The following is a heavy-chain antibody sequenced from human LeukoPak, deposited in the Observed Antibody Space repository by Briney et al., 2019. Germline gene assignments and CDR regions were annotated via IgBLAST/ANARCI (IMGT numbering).Heavy chain of an antibody. V-gene: IGHV6-1*01. CDR2: TYYRSKWYY. D-gene: IGHD5-18*01. CDR3: ARLRRYIKQATSGMDV. J-gene: IGHJ6*02. CDR1: GDSVSNNTAA. Sequence: SQTLSLTCAISGDSVSNNTAAWSWIRQSPSRGLEWLGRTYYRSKWYYDYAISVKSRMTIDLETSKNRFSLHLNSVTPDDTAVYYCARLRRYIKQATSGMDVWGQGTTVTVSS.